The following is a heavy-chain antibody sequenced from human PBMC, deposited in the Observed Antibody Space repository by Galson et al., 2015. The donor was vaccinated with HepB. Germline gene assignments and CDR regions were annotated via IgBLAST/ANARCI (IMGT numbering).Heavy chain of an antibody. D-gene: IGHD3-22*01. J-gene: IGHJ6*02. CDR3: ARDPYYGSSGVGMDV. Sequence: SLRLSCAASGFTFSSYAMHWVRQAPGKGLEWVAVISYDGSNKYYADSVKGRFTISRDNSKNTLYLQMNSLRAEDTAVYYCARDPYYGSSGVGMDVWGQGTTVTVSS. CDR2: ISYDGSNK. CDR1: GFTFSSYA. V-gene: IGHV3-30*04.